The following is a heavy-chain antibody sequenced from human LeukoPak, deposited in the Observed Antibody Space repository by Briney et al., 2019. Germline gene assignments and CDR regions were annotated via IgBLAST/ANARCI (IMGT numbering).Heavy chain of an antibody. D-gene: IGHD3-10*01. CDR1: GGSISSSSYY. Sequence: MASETLPLTCTVSGGSISSSSYYWGWIRRPPGKGLEWIGSIYYSGSTYYNPSLKSRVTISVDTSKNQFSLKLSSVTAADTAVYYCAIDLTSGFDYWGQGTLVTVSS. CDR2: IYYSGST. V-gene: IGHV4-39*01. J-gene: IGHJ4*02. CDR3: AIDLTSGFDY.